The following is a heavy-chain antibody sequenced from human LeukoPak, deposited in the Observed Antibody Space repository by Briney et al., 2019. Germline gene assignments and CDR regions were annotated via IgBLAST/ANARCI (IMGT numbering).Heavy chain of an antibody. CDR3: ARDTSQGNFDY. CDR1: GFTLSIYS. CDR2: ISSRSTFK. V-gene: IGHV3-21*01. J-gene: IGHJ4*02. Sequence: KAGGSLRLSCAASGFTLSIYSMNWVRQAPGKGLEWVSSISSRSTFKYDTDSVKGRFTISRDNAKNSLYLQMNSLRAEDTAVYYCARDTSQGNFDYWGQGTLVTVSS. D-gene: IGHD2/OR15-2a*01.